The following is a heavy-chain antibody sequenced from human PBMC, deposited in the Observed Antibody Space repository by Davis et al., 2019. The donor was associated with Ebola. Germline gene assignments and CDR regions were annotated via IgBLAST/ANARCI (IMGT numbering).Heavy chain of an antibody. V-gene: IGHV3-23*01. D-gene: IGHD2-2*02. CDR1: GFSFSSYF. Sequence: GEFLKTSCAASGFSFSSYFMTWRRQAPGKGLEWVSSISDSGGKTYYADSVKGRFSISRDNSQNTLDLQMNSLRAEDTAVYYCAKDCITSCYTNRWGQGTLVTVSS. J-gene: IGHJ4*02. CDR3: AKDCITSCYTNR. CDR2: ISDSGGKT.